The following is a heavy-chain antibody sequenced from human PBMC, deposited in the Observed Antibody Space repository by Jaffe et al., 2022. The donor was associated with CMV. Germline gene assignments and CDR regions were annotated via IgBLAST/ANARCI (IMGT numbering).Heavy chain of an antibody. V-gene: IGHV3-21*01. CDR1: GFTFSSYS. CDR2: ISSSSSYI. CDR3: ARGYSPRAPNYMDV. J-gene: IGHJ6*03. D-gene: IGHD2-15*01. Sequence: EVQLVESGGGLVKPGGSLRLSCAASGFTFSSYSMNWVRQAPGKGLEWVSSISSSSSYIYYADSVKGRFTISRDNAKNSLYLQMNSLRAEDTAVYYCARGYSPRAPNYMDVWGKGTTVTVSS.